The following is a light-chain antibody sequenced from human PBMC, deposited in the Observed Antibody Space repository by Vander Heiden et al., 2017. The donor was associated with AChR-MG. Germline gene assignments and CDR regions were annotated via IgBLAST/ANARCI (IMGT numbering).Light chain of an antibody. J-gene: IGLJ3*02. CDR2: RNN. Sequence: QSVLTQPPSASGTPGQRVTISCSGSSSNIGSNYVYWYQQLPGTAPKLLIYRNNQRPSGVPDRLSGSKSDTSASLAISRLRSEEEADYYCAAWDDSLSVVVFGGGTKLTVL. V-gene: IGLV1-47*01. CDR1: SSNIGSNY. CDR3: AAWDDSLSVVV.